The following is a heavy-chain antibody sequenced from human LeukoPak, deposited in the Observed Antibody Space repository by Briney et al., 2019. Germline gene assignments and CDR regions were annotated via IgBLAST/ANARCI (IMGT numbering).Heavy chain of an antibody. CDR2: IYYSGST. CDR1: GDPISSSSYY. D-gene: IGHD4-17*01. Sequence: PSETLSLTCTVSGDPISSSSYYWGWIRQPPGKGLEWIGNIYYSGSTYYNPSLKSRVTISADMSMNHFSLRLSSVTAADTAVYYCARRGYGDSPFDYWGQGTLVTVSS. CDR3: ARRGYGDSPFDY. J-gene: IGHJ4*02. V-gene: IGHV4-39*01.